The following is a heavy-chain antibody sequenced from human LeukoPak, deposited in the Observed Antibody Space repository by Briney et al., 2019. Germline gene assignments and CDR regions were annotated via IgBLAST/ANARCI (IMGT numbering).Heavy chain of an antibody. J-gene: IGHJ4*02. CDR1: GLPIGDFA. CDR2: ISGDGVST. CDR3: ARESGKFDY. V-gene: IGHV3-43*02. Sequence: GGSLRLSCVASGLPIGDFAMHWVRQAPGQGLEWVSLISGDGVSTFFTDSVKGRFSITRDNSKNSLFLEMSSLRTEDTAMYYCARESGKFDYWGQGTLVAVSS.